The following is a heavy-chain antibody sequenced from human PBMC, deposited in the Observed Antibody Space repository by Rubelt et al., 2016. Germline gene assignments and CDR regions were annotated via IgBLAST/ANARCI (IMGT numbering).Heavy chain of an antibody. J-gene: IGHJ4*02. V-gene: IGHV1-2*02. Sequence: VACKASGNTFTNYGISWVRPAPGQGLEWMGWINPNSGATNYAQKFQGRVTMTRDTSISTAYMELSGLRSDDTAVYYCAREHLYGDYDYWGQGTLATVSS. CDR2: INPNSGAT. CDR3: AREHLYGDYDY. CDR1: GNTFTNYG. D-gene: IGHD4-17*01.